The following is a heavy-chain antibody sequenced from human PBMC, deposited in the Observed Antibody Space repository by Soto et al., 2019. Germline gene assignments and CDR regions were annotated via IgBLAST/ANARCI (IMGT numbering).Heavy chain of an antibody. Sequence: GGSLSLSCAASGFTFSSYGMHWVRQSPGKGLEWVAVIWYDGSNKYYADSVKGRFTISRDNSKKTLYLQMNSLRAEDTAVYYCARPGEYSSLSEYYFDYWGQGTLVTVSS. D-gene: IGHD6-6*01. CDR1: GFTFSSYG. CDR2: IWYDGSNK. V-gene: IGHV3-33*01. J-gene: IGHJ4*02. CDR3: ARPGEYSSLSEYYFDY.